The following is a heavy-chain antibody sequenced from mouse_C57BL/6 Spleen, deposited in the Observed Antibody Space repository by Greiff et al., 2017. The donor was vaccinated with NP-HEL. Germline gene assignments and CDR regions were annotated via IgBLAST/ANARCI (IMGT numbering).Heavy chain of an antibody. Sequence: QVQLQHPGAELVRPGTSVKLSCKASGYTFTSYWMHWVKQRPGQGLEWIGVIDPSDSYTNYNQKFKGKATLTVDTSSSTAYMQLSSLTSEDSAVYYCARGGTAITTVPYYAMDYWGQGTSVTVSS. CDR1: GYTFTSYW. V-gene: IGHV1-59*01. J-gene: IGHJ4*01. CDR2: IDPSDSYT. D-gene: IGHD1-1*01. CDR3: ARGGTAITTVPYYAMDY.